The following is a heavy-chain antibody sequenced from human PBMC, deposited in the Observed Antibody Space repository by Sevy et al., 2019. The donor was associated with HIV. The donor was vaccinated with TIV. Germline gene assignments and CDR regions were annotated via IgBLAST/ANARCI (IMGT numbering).Heavy chain of an antibody. J-gene: IGHJ6*02. V-gene: IGHV3-15*01. CDR2: VKSKVDGGTT. CDR3: ATDPIIVLMVTDGMDV. Sequence: GGSLRLSCAVSGLTFTYAWMSWVRRAPGKGLEWVGRVKSKVDGGTTDYGAPVKGRFTISRDDSKNTLYLQMNSLKTEDTAVYYCATDPIIVLMVTDGMDVWGQGTTVTVSS. CDR1: GLTFTYAW. D-gene: IGHD2-8*01.